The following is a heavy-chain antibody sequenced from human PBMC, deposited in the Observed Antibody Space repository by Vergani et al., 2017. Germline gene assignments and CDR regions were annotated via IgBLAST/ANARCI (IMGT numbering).Heavy chain of an antibody. CDR2: IYYSGST. CDR3: ARHPYSLDLYYFDY. D-gene: IGHD6-13*01. CDR1: GGSISSSSYY. V-gene: IGHV4-39*01. J-gene: IGHJ4*02. Sequence: QLQLQESGPGLVKPSETLSLTCTVSGGSISSSSYYWGWIRQPPGKGLEWIGSIYYSGSTYYNPSLKSRVTISVDTSKNQFSLKLSSVTAADTAVYYCARHPYSLDLYYFDYWGQATLVTVSS.